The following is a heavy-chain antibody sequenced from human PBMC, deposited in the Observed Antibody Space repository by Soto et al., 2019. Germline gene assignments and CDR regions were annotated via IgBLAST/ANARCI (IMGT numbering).Heavy chain of an antibody. D-gene: IGHD3-22*01. CDR2: IIPILGIA. CDR3: ARDRSEGVNYYDSSCYYWYFDL. Sequence: ASVKVSCKASGGTFSSYAISWVRQAPGQGLEWMGGIIPILGIANYAQKFQGIVKITADKSTSTAYMELSSLRSEDTAMYYCARDRSEGVNYYDSSCYYWYFDLWGRGTLVTVSS. J-gene: IGHJ2*01. V-gene: IGHV1-69*10. CDR1: GGTFSSYA.